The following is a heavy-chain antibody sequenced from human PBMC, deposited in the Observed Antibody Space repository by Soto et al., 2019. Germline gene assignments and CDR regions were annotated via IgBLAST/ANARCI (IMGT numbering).Heavy chain of an antibody. CDR2: INPNSGGT. CDR1: GYTFTGYY. CDR3: ARDFTPGIAAAGEPYGENFRFQH. Sequence: ASVKVSRKASGYTFTGYYMHWVRQAPGQGLEWMGWINPNSGGTNYAQKFQGWVTMTRDTSISTAYMELSRLRSDDTAVYYCARDFTPGIAAAGEPYGENFRFQHWARAPRSPSPQ. J-gene: IGHJ1*01. V-gene: IGHV1-2*04. D-gene: IGHD6-13*01.